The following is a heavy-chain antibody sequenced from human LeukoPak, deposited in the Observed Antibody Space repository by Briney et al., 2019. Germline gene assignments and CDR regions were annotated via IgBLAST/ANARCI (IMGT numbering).Heavy chain of an antibody. V-gene: IGHV3-23*01. D-gene: IGHD4/OR15-4a*01. J-gene: IGHJ4*02. Sequence: GGSLRLSCAASGSTFSSYAMSWVRQAAGKGLEWVSTISGSGGSTYYADSVKGRFTISRDNSKNTLYLQMNSLRAEDTAVYYCAKDDYGDLFDYWGQGTLVTVSS. CDR2: ISGSGGST. CDR3: AKDDYGDLFDY. CDR1: GSTFSSYA.